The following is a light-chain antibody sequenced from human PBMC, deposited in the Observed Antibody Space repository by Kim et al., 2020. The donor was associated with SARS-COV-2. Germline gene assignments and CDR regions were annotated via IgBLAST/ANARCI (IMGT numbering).Light chain of an antibody. CDR3: NSRDSNDNVV. V-gene: IGLV3-19*01. Sequence: SSELTQDPAVSVALGQTVRITCQGDSLRSYYATWYQQKPGQAPILVIYGKNNRPSGIPDRFSGSSSGNTASLTITGTQAGGEAGYYCNSRDSNDNVVFGGGAQVAVL. CDR2: GKN. CDR1: SLRSYY. J-gene: IGLJ2*01.